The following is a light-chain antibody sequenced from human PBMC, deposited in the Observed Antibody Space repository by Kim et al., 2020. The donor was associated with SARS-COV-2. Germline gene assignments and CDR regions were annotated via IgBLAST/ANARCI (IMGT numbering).Light chain of an antibody. V-gene: IGKV4-1*01. CDR2: WAS. J-gene: IGKJ4*01. CDR3: QQYYSTRLT. Sequence: ATINCKSSQSVLYSSNNKNYLAWYQQKPGQPPKLLIYWASTRESGVPDRFSGSGSGTDFTLTISSLQAEDVAVYYCQQYYSTRLTFGGGTKVDIK. CDR1: QSVLYSSNNKNY.